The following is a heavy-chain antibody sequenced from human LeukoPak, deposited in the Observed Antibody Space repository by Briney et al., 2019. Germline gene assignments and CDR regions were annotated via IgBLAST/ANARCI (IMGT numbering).Heavy chain of an antibody. D-gene: IGHD3-9*01. CDR2: INPNSGGT. J-gene: IGHJ5*02. Sequence: ASVTVSCTASGYTFTGYYMHWVRQAPGQGLEWMGRINPNSGGTNYAQKFQGWVTMTRDTSISTAYMELSRLRSDDTAVYYCARGPNYDILTPWFDPWGQGTLVTVSS. V-gene: IGHV1-2*04. CDR3: ARGPNYDILTPWFDP. CDR1: GYTFTGYY.